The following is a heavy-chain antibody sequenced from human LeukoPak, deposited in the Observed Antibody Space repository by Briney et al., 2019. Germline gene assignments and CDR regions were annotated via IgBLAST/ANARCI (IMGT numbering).Heavy chain of an antibody. CDR2: ISSSSSYI. Sequence: NPGGSLRLSCAASGFTFSSYGMSWVRQAPGKGLEWVSSISSSSSYIYYADSVKGRFTISRDNAKNSLYLQMNSLRAEDTAVYYCARDLGGYYYDSSGYYNIWGQGTLVTVSS. J-gene: IGHJ4*02. D-gene: IGHD3-22*01. CDR3: ARDLGGYYYDSSGYYNI. CDR1: GFTFSSYG. V-gene: IGHV3-21*01.